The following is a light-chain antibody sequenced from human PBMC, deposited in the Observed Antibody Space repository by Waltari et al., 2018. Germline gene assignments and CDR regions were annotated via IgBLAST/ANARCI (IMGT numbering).Light chain of an antibody. J-gene: IGKJ3*01. V-gene: IGKV4-1*01. Sequence: DIVMTQSPDSLAVSLGERATITCHSSESLLTPSNNMNYLAWYQQTPGQPPILLIYLTSTRESGVPDRFSGSGSGTDFTLTISSLQTEDVATYFCQQYFRGPISFGPGTKLEMK. CDR1: ESLLTPSNNMNY. CDR2: LTS. CDR3: QQYFRGPIS.